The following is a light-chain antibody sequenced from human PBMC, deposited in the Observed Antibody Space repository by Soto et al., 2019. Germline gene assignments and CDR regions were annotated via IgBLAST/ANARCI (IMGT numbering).Light chain of an antibody. CDR3: SSSTSSTTYV. V-gene: IGLV2-14*01. J-gene: IGLJ1*01. CDR1: SSDVGGYDY. Sequence: QSVLTQPASVSGSPGQSITISCTGTSSDVGGYDYVSWYQQHPGKAPKLMIYDVTNRPSGVPNRFSGSKSGNTASLTISGLQAEDEADYFCSSSTSSTTYVFGTGTKATVL. CDR2: DVT.